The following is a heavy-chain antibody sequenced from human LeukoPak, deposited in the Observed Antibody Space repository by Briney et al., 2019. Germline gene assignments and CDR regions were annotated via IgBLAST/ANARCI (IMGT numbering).Heavy chain of an antibody. CDR1: GYTFTNYD. V-gene: IGHV1-8*02. J-gene: IGHJ4*02. Sequence: GASVKVSCKTSGYTFTNYDINWVRQATGQGLEWLGWMSPGSGYTGYAQKFQGRVTMTRDISITTAYVELSSQRSEDTAVYYCARGIEAGVDYWGQGTLVTVPS. D-gene: IGHD6-25*01. CDR2: MSPGSGYT. CDR3: ARGIEAGVDY.